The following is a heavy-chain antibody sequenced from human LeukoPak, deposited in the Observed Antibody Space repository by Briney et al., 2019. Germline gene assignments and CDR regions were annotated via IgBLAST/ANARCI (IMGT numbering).Heavy chain of an antibody. CDR2: ITHSGST. V-gene: IGHV4-34*01. CDR3: ARDLMT. CDR1: GGSFSGKY. J-gene: IGHJ4*02. Sequence: PSETLSLTCAVYGGSFSGKYWTWIRQPPGKGLEWIGEITHSGSTYYNPSLKSRVTISVDTSKNQFSLKLNSVTAADTAVYYCARDLMTWGQGTLVTVS.